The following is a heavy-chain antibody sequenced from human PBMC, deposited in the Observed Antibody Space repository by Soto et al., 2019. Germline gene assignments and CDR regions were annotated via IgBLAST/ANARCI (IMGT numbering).Heavy chain of an antibody. CDR2: IYFSGST. J-gene: IGHJ6*02. Sequence: PPETLSLTCTISGGSISSFHWTWIRQPPGKGLEWLGNIYFSGSTNYNPSLKSRVTISIARSQNQFSLKRTSVTAADTAVYYCARDYGGDPSYGLDVWGQGTRVTVSS. V-gene: IGHV4-59*01. D-gene: IGHD2-21*02. CDR3: ARDYGGDPSYGLDV. CDR1: GGSISSFH.